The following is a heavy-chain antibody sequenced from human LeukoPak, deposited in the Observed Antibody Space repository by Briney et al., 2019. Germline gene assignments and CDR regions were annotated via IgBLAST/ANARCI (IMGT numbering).Heavy chain of an antibody. CDR3: ARDLGQYYDTSDNWFDP. CDR1: GFTLSSYA. V-gene: IGHV3-23*01. D-gene: IGHD3-22*01. J-gene: IGHJ5*02. Sequence: GGSLRLSCAASGFTLSSYAMSWVRQGPGKGLEWVSAISVSGNTYHADSVKGRFTISRDNAKNTLNLQMNSLRAEDTAVYYCARDLGQYYDTSDNWFDPWGKGTLVTVSS. CDR2: ISVSGNT.